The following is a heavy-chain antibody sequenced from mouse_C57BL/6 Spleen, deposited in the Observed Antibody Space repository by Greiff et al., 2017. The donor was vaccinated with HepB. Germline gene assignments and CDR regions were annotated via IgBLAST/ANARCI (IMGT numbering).Heavy chain of an antibody. J-gene: IGHJ2*01. D-gene: IGHD6-2*01. CDR2: IYPGGGYT. CDR1: GYTFTNYW. V-gene: IGHV1-63*01. CDR3: ARKSLYYFDY. Sequence: QVQLKQSGAELVRPGTSVKMSCKASGYTFTNYWIGWAKQRPGHGLEWIGDIYPGGGYTNYNEKFKGKATLTADKSSSTAYMQFSSLTSEDSAIYYCARKSLYYFDYWGQGTTLTVSS.